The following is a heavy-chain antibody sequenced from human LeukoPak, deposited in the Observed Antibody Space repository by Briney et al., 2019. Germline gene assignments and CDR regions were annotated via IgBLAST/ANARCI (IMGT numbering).Heavy chain of an antibody. CDR1: GYTFTSDY. CDR2: INPSGGST. CDR3: ARSFGSSPVYFDY. V-gene: IGHV1-46*01. D-gene: IGHD2-2*01. Sequence: ASVKVSCTASGYTFTSDYMHWVRQAPGQGLEWMGIINPSGGSTSYAQKFKGRVTMTRDTSTSTVYMELSSLRSEDTAVYYCARSFGSSPVYFDYWGQGTLVTVSS. J-gene: IGHJ4*02.